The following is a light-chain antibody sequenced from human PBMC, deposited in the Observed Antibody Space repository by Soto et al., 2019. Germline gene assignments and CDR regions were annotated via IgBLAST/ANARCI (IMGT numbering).Light chain of an antibody. CDR1: SSDVGGYNY. CDR3: CSYAGSNYVI. J-gene: IGLJ2*01. V-gene: IGLV2-8*01. Sequence: QSALTQPPSASGSPGQSVTISCTGTSSDVGGYNYVSWYQQHPGKAPKLMIYEVNKRPSGVPDRFSGSKSDNTASLTVSGLQAEDEAYYYCCSYAGSNYVIFGGGTKVTVL. CDR2: EVN.